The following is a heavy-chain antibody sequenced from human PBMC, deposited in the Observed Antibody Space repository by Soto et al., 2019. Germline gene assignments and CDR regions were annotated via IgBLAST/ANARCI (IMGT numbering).Heavy chain of an antibody. D-gene: IGHD3-9*01. CDR1: GFTFDDYT. J-gene: IGHJ6*02. V-gene: IGHV3-43*01. CDR3: AKDMLRYFEPNYYGMDV. CDR2: ISWDGGST. Sequence: PGGSLRLSCAASGFTFDDYTMHWVRQAPGKGLEWVSLISWDGGSTYYADSVKGRFTISRDNSKNSLYLQMNSLRTEDTALYYCAKDMLRYFEPNYYGMDVWGQGTTVTVSS.